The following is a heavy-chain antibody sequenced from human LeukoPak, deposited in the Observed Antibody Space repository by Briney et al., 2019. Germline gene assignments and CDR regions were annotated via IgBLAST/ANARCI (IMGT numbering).Heavy chain of an antibody. J-gene: IGHJ4*02. D-gene: IGHD2-2*01. Sequence: SYTLSLTCTVSGGAISSSSYYWGWSRQPPGKGLGWVGRIYYSGSTYYNPSLKSRVTISVDTSKNQFSLKLSSVTAADTAVYYCARGLYCSSTSCSYFDYWGQGTLVTVSS. V-gene: IGHV4-39*01. CDR2: IYYSGST. CDR3: ARGLYCSSTSCSYFDY. CDR1: GGAISSSSYY.